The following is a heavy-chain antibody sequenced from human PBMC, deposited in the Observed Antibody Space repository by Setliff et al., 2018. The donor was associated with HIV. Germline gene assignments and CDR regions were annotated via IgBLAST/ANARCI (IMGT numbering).Heavy chain of an antibody. CDR3: ARVPGARPYYYYYMDV. Sequence: ASVKVSCKASGYIFSNHALHWVRQAPGQRLEWMGWINNGNGDTKYSQDFRGRVTITRDSSASTAYMELRSLRSDDTAVYYCARVPGARPYYYYYMDVWGKGTTVTVSS. CDR2: INNGNGDT. CDR1: GYIFSNHA. V-gene: IGHV1-3*04. D-gene: IGHD3-10*01. J-gene: IGHJ6*03.